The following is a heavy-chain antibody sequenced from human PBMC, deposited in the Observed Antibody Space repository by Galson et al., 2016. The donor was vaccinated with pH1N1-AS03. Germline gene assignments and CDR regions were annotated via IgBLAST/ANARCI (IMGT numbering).Heavy chain of an antibody. CDR1: GGTFSSYA. CDR2: IRPISGAA. V-gene: IGHV1-69*13. J-gene: IGHJ4*02. Sequence: SVKVSCKASGGTFSSYAITWMRQAPGQGLEWVGGIRPISGAATYAQKFQGRLTITADESTYTVYMELSSLTSEDTAVYYCARDRYYDSAGRDFYVSEHWGQGTLVTVSS. D-gene: IGHD3-22*01. CDR3: ARDRYYDSAGRDFYVSEH.